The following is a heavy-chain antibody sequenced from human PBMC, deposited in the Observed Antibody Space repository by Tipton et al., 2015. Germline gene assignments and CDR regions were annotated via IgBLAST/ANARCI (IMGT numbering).Heavy chain of an antibody. CDR2: IYYSGKT. CDR3: ARHPANYDFWSGYYEA. V-gene: IGHV4-39*01. Sequence: TLSLTCTVSGGSISNHRYYWGWIRQPPGKGLEYIGSIYYSGKTYYNPSFRSRVTVSVDTSKDQFSLKVNSVTAAGTAVYYCARHPANYDFWSGYYEAWGQGILVTVSS. J-gene: IGHJ5*02. CDR1: GGSISNHRYY. D-gene: IGHD3-3*01.